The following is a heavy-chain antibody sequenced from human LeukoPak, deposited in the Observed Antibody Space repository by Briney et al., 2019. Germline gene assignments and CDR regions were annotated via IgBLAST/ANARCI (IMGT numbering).Heavy chain of an antibody. Sequence: ASVKVSCKASGYTFTGYYIHWVRQAPGQGLEWMGWINPNSGGTNYAQKFQGRVTMTRDTSISTAYMELSRLRSDDTAVYYCARGKGTRFGELSPRWGQGTLVTVSS. CDR2: INPNSGGT. J-gene: IGHJ4*02. CDR1: GYTFTGYY. V-gene: IGHV1-2*02. CDR3: ARGKGTRFGELSPR. D-gene: IGHD3-10*01.